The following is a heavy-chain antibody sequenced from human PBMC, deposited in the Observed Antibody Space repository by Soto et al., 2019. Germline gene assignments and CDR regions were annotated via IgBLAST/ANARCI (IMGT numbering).Heavy chain of an antibody. J-gene: IGHJ6*03. V-gene: IGHV3-23*01. CDR2: ISGSGGST. D-gene: IGHD2-15*01. Sequence: GGSLRLSCAASGFTFSSYAMSWVRQAPGKGLEWVSAISGSGGSTYYADSVKVRFTISRDNSKNTLYLQMNSLGAEDTAVYYCAKAPTFGYCSGGSCYGNYYMDVWGKGTTVTVSS. CDR3: AKAPTFGYCSGGSCYGNYYMDV. CDR1: GFTFSSYA.